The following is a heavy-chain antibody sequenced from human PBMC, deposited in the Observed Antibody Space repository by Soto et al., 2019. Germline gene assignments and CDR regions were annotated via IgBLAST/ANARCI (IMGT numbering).Heavy chain of an antibody. CDR2: ISPDNGNT. CDR1: GYTFTIYG. Sequence: QVQLVQSGGEVKKPGASVKVSCKASGYTFTIYGINWVRQAPGQGLEWMGWISPDNGNTNYAQKLQCIVTITTGPSTSTAYMELRSLRSDDTAVYYCARALGYSGYAGMDVWGEGTTVTVSS. V-gene: IGHV1-18*01. CDR3: ARALGYSGYAGMDV. J-gene: IGHJ6*01. D-gene: IGHD5-12*01.